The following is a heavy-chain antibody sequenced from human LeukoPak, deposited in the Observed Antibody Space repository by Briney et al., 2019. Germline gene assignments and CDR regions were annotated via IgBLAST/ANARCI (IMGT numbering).Heavy chain of an antibody. CDR1: GFTFRSNG. CDR3: AGRKGESGYSIDY. D-gene: IGHD3-3*01. J-gene: IGHJ4*02. V-gene: IGHV3-74*01. CDR2: INTDGRST. Sequence: GGSLRLSCAASGFTFRSNGMHWVRQVPGKGLVWVSRINTDGRSTGYADSVKGRFTISRDNTENTLYLQMNSLRAEDTAIYYCAGRKGESGYSIDYWGQGTLVTVSS.